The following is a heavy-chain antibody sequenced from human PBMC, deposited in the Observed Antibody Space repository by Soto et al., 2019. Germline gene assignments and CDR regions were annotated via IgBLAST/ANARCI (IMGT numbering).Heavy chain of an antibody. CDR1: GYSISSGYY. J-gene: IGHJ5*02. CDR3: ARDLEHQIWDYYDSSGYWNWFDP. CDR2: IYHSGST. Sequence: SETLSLTCAVSGYSISSGYYWGWIRQPPGKGLEWLGSIYHSGSTYYNPSLKSRVTISVDTSKNQFSLKLSSVTAADTAVYYCARDLEHQIWDYYDSSGYWNWFDPWGQGTLVTVSS. D-gene: IGHD3-22*01. V-gene: IGHV4-38-2*02.